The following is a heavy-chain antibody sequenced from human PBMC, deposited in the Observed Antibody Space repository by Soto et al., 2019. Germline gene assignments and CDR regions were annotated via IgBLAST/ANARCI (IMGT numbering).Heavy chain of an antibody. D-gene: IGHD1-26*01. CDR3: ARAVGPFDY. CDR2: IWYDGSNK. Sequence: QVQLVESGGGVVQPGRSLRLSCEASGFTFSTYGMHWVRQAPGKGLDWVAVIWYDGSNKYYADSVKGRFTISRDNSKNTLFLQMTSLRAEDTAIYYGARAVGPFDYWGQGTLVTVSS. V-gene: IGHV3-33*01. CDR1: GFTFSTYG. J-gene: IGHJ4*02.